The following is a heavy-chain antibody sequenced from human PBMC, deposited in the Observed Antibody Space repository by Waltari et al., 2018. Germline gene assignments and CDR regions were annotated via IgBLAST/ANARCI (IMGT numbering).Heavy chain of an antibody. J-gene: IGHJ5*02. CDR3: ARHIIVVVVAATLNWFDP. V-gene: IGHV4-39*07. CDR1: GGSISSSSYY. Sequence: QLQLQESGPGLVKPSETLSLTCTVSGGSISSSSYYWGWIRQPPGKGLEWIGSIYYSGSTYYTPSLKGRVTVSVATSKNQFALKRSSVTAADTAVYYCARHIIVVVVAATLNWFDPWGQGTLVTVSS. D-gene: IGHD2-15*01. CDR2: IYYSGST.